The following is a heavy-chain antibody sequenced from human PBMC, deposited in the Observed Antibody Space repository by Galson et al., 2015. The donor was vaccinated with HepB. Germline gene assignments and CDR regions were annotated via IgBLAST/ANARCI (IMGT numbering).Heavy chain of an antibody. CDR2: IKSKTDGGTT. D-gene: IGHD3-3*01. J-gene: IGHJ4*02. V-gene: IGHV3-15*01. CDR1: GFTFSNAW. Sequence: SLRLSCAASGFTFSNAWMSWVRQAPGKGLEWVGRIKSKTDGGTTDYAAPVKGRFTISRDDSKNTLYLQMNSLKTEDTAVYYCTTLSRLAVGTSTSGYWGQGTLVTVSS. CDR3: TTLSRLAVGTSTSGY.